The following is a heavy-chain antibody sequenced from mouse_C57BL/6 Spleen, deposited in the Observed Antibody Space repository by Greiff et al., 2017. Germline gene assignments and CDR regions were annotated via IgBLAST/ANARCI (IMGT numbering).Heavy chain of an antibody. Sequence: EVQGVESGGGLVQPGGSMKLSCVASGFTFSNYWMNWVRQSPEKGLEWVAQIRLKSDNYATHYAESVKGRFTISRDDSKSSVYLQMNNLRAEDTGIYYCTGDWHYFDYWGQGTTLTVS. CDR3: TGDWHYFDY. J-gene: IGHJ2*01. CDR2: IRLKSDNYAT. V-gene: IGHV6-3*01. D-gene: IGHD4-1*01. CDR1: GFTFSNYW.